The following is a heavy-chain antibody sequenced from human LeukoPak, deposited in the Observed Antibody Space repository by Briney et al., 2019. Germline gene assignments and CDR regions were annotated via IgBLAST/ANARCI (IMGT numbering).Heavy chain of an antibody. CDR3: ARQYSSSWHWNWFDP. D-gene: IGHD6-13*01. Sequence: SETLSLTCTVSGGSISSYYWSWIRQPPGKGLEWIGYIYYSGSTNYNPSLKSRVTISVDTSKNQFSLKLSSVTAADTAVYYCARQYSSSWHWNWFDPWGQGTLVTVSS. V-gene: IGHV4-59*08. CDR1: GGSISSYY. CDR2: IYYSGST. J-gene: IGHJ5*02.